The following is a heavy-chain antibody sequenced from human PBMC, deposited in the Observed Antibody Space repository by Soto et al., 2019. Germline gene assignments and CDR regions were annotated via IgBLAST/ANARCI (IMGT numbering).Heavy chain of an antibody. CDR3: ANRKTVAPDSSSCIDV. V-gene: IGHV3-23*01. CDR2: MSTSGNNT. D-gene: IGHD2-15*01. CDR1: GVTLANYA. Sequence: GGSLRLSCAASGVTLANYAMTWVRQAPGKGLEWVSAMSTSGNNTSYADSVKGRFTVSRDNSKNTMYLQMNSLRAEDTAGYYCANRKTVAPDSSSCIDVWGNVSRFTV. J-gene: IGHJ6*03.